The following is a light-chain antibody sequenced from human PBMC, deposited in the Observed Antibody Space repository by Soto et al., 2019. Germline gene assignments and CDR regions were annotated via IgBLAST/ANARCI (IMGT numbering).Light chain of an antibody. CDR2: DIR. J-gene: IGLJ1*01. CDR3: SSYTSSSTRV. V-gene: IGLV2-14*03. CDR1: SSDVGGYKY. Sequence: QSALTQPASVSGSPGQSITISCTGTSSDVGGYKYVSWYQQHPGKAPKLMIYDIRNRPSGVSHRFSGSKSGTTASLTISGLQAEDEADYYCSSYTSSSTRVFGTGTKLTVL.